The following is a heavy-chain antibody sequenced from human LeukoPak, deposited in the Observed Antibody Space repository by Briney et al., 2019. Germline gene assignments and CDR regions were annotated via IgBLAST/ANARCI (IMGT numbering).Heavy chain of an antibody. V-gene: IGHV3-23*01. J-gene: IGHJ6*02. D-gene: IGHD2-2*01. CDR1: GFTFSSYA. CDR3: AKGVRVCSSTSCLPLKYYYYGMDV. CDR2: ISGSGGST. Sequence: PGGSLRLSCAASGFTFSSYAMSWVRQAPGKGLDWVSAISGSGGSTYYADSVKGRFTISRDNSKNTLYLQMDSLRAEDTAVYYCAKGVRVCSSTSCLPLKYYYYGMDVWGQGTTVTVSS.